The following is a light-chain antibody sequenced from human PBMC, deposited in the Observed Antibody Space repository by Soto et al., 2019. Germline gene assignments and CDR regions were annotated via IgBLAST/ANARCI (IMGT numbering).Light chain of an antibody. CDR2: EVD. CDR1: SSDVGGYNY. Sequence: QSVLTQPASVSGSPGQSITISCTGTSSDVGGYNYVSWYQQRPGKAPKLMIYEVDYRPSGVSNRFSGSKSGNTASLTISGLQAEDEADYYCSSYTSSSTLVVFGGGTKVTVL. CDR3: SSYTSSSTLVV. V-gene: IGLV2-14*01. J-gene: IGLJ2*01.